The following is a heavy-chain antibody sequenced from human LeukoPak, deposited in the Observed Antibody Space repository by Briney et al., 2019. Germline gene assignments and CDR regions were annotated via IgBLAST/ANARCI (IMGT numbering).Heavy chain of an antibody. V-gene: IGHV3-21*01. J-gene: IGHJ3*02. Sequence: PGGSLRLSCAASGFTFSSYSMNWVRQAPGKGLEWVSSISSSSSYIYYADSVKGRFTISRDNAKNSLYLQMNSLRAEDTAVYYCASGLTFGGVIVIPGVAFDIWGQGTMVTVSS. CDR2: ISSSSSYI. D-gene: IGHD3-16*02. CDR1: GFTFSSYS. CDR3: ASGLTFGGVIVIPGVAFDI.